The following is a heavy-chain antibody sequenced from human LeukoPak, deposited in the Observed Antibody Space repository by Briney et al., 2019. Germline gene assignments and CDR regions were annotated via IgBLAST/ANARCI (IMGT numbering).Heavy chain of an antibody. D-gene: IGHD6-19*01. Sequence: XXRQAPGXGXEWVSAISGSGGSTYYADSVKGRFTISRDNSKNTLYLQMNSLRAEDTAVYYCAKRVAVAGTFGGQGTLVTVSS. CDR2: ISGSGGST. J-gene: IGHJ4*02. V-gene: IGHV3-23*01. CDR3: AKRVAVAGTF.